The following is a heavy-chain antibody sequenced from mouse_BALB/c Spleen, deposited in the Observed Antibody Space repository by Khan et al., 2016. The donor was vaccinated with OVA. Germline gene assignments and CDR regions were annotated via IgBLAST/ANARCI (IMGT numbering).Heavy chain of an antibody. V-gene: IGHV1-77*01. CDR3: ARGGDSVFAY. J-gene: IGHJ3*01. CDR2: IYPGGGSS. Sequence: QVRLQQSGPELVKPGASVKMSCKASGYTFTDYVINWVKQRTGQGLEWIGDIYPGGGSSYYNEKFKGRAKLTADKSSNTAYMQLSCLTFEDSAVLSCARGGDSVFAYWGQGTLVTVSA. CDR1: GYTFTDYV. D-gene: IGHD2-13*01.